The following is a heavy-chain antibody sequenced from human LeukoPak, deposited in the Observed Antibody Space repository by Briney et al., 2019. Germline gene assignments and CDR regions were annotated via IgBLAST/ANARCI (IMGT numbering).Heavy chain of an antibody. J-gene: IGHJ5*02. D-gene: IGHD3-10*01. Sequence: GASVKVSCKASGYTFTSYGISWVRQAPGQGLEWMGWISAYNGNTNYAQKLQGRVTMTTDTSTSTAYMELRSLRSDDTAVYYCARDKIYYGSGSSNWFDPWGQGTLATVSS. CDR2: ISAYNGNT. V-gene: IGHV1-18*01. CDR1: GYTFTSYG. CDR3: ARDKIYYGSGSSNWFDP.